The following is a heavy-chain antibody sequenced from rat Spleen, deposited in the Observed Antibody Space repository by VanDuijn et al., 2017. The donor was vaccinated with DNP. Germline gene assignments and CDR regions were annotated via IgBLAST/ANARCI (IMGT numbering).Heavy chain of an antibody. CDR1: GFSLTGNS. CDR3: TRSRIIRGPGIMDA. V-gene: IGHV2-1*01. J-gene: IGHJ4*01. Sequence: QVQLEESGPGLVQPSQTLSLTCIVSGFSLTGNSVPWVRQPPGKGLEWVGTIWGGGSTDYNSALKFRLTISRDTSQSQVFLQMTRLQTEDTAIYFCTRSRIIRGPGIMDAWGQGTSVTVSS. D-gene: IGHD4-3*01. CDR2: IWGGGST.